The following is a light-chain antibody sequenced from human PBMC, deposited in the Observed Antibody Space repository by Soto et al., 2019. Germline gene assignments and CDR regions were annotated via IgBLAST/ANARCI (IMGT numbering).Light chain of an antibody. V-gene: IGKV3-20*01. J-gene: IGKJ3*01. Sequence: EIVLTQSPGTLSLSPGERATLSCRASQSVRWALAWYQQRRGQAPRLVFHEASRKATGIPDRFSGNGSGTDFTLTISSLQPEDFAVYYCQQYGDLPFTFGPGTKVDFK. CDR3: QQYGDLPFT. CDR2: EAS. CDR1: QSVRWA.